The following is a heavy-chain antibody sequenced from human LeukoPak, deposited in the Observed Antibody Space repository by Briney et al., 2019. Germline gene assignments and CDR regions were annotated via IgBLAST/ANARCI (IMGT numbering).Heavy chain of an antibody. CDR1: GYXFTSQW. CDR2: ISPGDSDT. J-gene: IGHJ2*01. CDR3: ARLIVVVTGRMYFDL. D-gene: IGHD2-21*02. V-gene: IGHV5-51*01. Sequence: GESLKISCKGSGYXFTSQWIRWVRQMPGKGLEWKGIISPGDSDTRYSPSFQGQVTISADKSISTAYLQWSSLKASDTAMYYCARLIVVVTGRMYFDLWGRGTLVTVSS.